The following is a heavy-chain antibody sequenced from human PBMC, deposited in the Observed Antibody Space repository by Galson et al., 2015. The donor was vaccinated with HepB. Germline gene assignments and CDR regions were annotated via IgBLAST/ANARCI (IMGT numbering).Heavy chain of an antibody. CDR2: ISYDGSNK. J-gene: IGHJ4*02. Sequence: SLRLSCAASGFTFSSYAMHWVRQAPGKGLEWVAVISYDGSNKYYADSVKGRFTISRDNSKNTLYLQMNSLRAEDTAVYYCASGGPDGVYWGQGTLVTVSS. V-gene: IGHV3-30-3*01. CDR1: GFTFSSYA. CDR3: ASGGPDGVY. D-gene: IGHD3-16*01.